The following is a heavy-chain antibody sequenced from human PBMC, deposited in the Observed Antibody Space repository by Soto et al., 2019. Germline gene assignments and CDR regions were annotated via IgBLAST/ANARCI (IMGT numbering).Heavy chain of an antibody. V-gene: IGHV3-21*01. CDR1: GFTFSSYS. CDR3: ARDSTGYSSGWGYDYYYGMDV. Sequence: PGGSLRLSCAASGFTFSSYSMNWVRQAPGKWLEWVSSISSSSSYIYYADSVKGRFTISRDNAKNSLYLQMNSLRAEDTAVYYCARDSTGYSSGWGYDYYYGMDVWGQGTTVTVSS. CDR2: ISSSSSYI. D-gene: IGHD6-19*01. J-gene: IGHJ6*02.